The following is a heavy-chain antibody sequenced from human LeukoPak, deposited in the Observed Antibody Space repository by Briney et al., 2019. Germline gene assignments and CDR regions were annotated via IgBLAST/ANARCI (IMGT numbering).Heavy chain of an antibody. CDR2: IYTSGSA. D-gene: IGHD6-13*01. CDR1: GGSISSYY. J-gene: IGHJ3*02. V-gene: IGHV4-4*07. Sequence: SETLSLTCTVSGGSISSYYGSWIRQPAGKGLEWIGRIYTSGSANYNPSLKSRVSISVDTSKNQFSLELSSVTAADTAVYYCARAAAAAFEIWGHGTMVTVSS. CDR3: ARAAAAAFEI.